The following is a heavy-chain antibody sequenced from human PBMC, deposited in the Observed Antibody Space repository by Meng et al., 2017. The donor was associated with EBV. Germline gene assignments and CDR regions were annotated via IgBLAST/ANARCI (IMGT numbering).Heavy chain of an antibody. CDR2: IYWYDDK. J-gene: IGHJ4*02. V-gene: IGHV2-5*01. D-gene: IGHD6-6*01. CDR1: GFSLSTRGVG. CDR3: AHIIAARPFDY. Sequence: TLKQSGPPLDTPPQTLTLTCTFSGFSLSTRGVGVGWTRQPPGKALEWLALIYWYDDKRYSTSLKSRLTITKDTSKNQVVLTMTNMDPVDAATYYCAHIIAARPFDYWGQGTLVTVSS.